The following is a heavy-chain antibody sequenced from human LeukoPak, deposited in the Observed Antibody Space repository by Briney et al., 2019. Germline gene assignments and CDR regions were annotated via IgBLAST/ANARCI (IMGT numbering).Heavy chain of an antibody. Sequence: SQTLSLTCTVSSDSISSGDYYWSWIRQPAGKGLEFIGYINKKGGTFYNPPLKSRVSVSIDTSKNQFSLKLTSVTAADTAVYFCAREHKSYGDYPYYFDSWGQGTLVTVSS. J-gene: IGHJ4*02. CDR3: AREHKSYGDYPYYFDS. CDR1: SDSISSGDYY. V-gene: IGHV4-30-4*01. CDR2: INKKGGT. D-gene: IGHD4-17*01.